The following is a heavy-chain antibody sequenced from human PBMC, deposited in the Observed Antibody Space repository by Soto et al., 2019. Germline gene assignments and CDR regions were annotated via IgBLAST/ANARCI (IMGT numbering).Heavy chain of an antibody. CDR1: GGSVSSGSYY. Sequence: SESLSLTCTVSGGSVSSGSYYWSWIRQPPGKGLEWIGYIYYSGSTNYNPSLKSRVTISVDTSKNQFSLKLSSVTAADTAVYYCASSDSSGYYPYFLMFDPWGRGTLVTVS. V-gene: IGHV4-61*01. J-gene: IGHJ5*02. CDR3: ASSDSSGYYPYFLMFDP. D-gene: IGHD3-22*01. CDR2: IYYSGST.